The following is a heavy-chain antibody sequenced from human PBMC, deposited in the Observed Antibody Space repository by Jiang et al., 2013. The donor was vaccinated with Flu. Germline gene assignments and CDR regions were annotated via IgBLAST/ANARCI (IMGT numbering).Heavy chain of an antibody. J-gene: IGHJ3*02. D-gene: IGHD6-19*01. CDR3: ARDPGTEQWQIWAFDI. V-gene: IGHV1-46*01. Sequence: GAEVKKPGASVKVSCKASGYTFTSYYMHWVRQAPGQGLEWMGIINPSGGSTSYAQKFQGRVTMTRDTSTSTVYMELSSLRSEDTAVYYCARDPGTEQWQIWAFDIWGQGTMVTV. CDR2: INPSGGST. CDR1: GYTFTSYY.